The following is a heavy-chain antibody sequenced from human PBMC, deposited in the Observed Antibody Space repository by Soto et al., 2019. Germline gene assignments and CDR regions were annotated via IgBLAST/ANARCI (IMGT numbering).Heavy chain of an antibody. CDR1: GGTFSSYA. V-gene: IGHV1-69*06. J-gene: IGHJ2*01. CDR3: ASALRVLGSGGLGYFDL. D-gene: IGHD3-3*01. Sequence: QVQLVQSGAEVKKPGSSVKVSCKASGGTFSSYAISWVRQAPGQGLEWMGGIIPIFGTANYAQKFQGRVTITADKSTSTAYMELSSLRSEDTAVYYCASALRVLGSGGLGYFDLWGRGTLVTVSS. CDR2: IIPIFGTA.